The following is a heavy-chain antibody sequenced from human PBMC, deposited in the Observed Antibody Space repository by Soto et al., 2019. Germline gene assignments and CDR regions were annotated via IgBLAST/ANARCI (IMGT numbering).Heavy chain of an antibody. J-gene: IGHJ4*02. CDR2: SSGSGGST. Sequence: EVQLLESGGGLVQPGGSLRLSCAASGFTFSSYAVSWVRQAPGKGLEWVSASSGSGGSTYYADSVKGRFTISRDNSKNPLYLQTISLRAEDTPVYYCAKSSSFYYFDYWDQGTLVTVSS. D-gene: IGHD6-6*01. CDR3: AKSSSFYYFDY. CDR1: GFTFSSYA. V-gene: IGHV3-23*01.